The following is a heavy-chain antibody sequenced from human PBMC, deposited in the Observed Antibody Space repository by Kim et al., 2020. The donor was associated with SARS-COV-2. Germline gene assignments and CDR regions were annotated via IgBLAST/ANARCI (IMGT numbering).Heavy chain of an antibody. CDR2: ISSTDGAT. CDR1: GFTFNTFA. D-gene: IGHD6-6*01. CDR3: AKLFRPVANEVVHI. Sequence: GGSLRLSCAASGFTFNTFAMSWVRQAPGRGLEWVSTISSTDGATYYAASVRGRFTVSRDNSENKLFLQMNSLKTEDTAMYYCAKLFRPVANEVVHIWGQGTLVSVSS. J-gene: IGHJ4*02. V-gene: IGHV3-23*01.